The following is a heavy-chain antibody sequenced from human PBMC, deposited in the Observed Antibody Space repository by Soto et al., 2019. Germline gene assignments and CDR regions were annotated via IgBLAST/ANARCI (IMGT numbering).Heavy chain of an antibody. CDR2: IYYSGST. D-gene: IGHD2-21*02. J-gene: IGHJ4*02. CDR3: ARGVVTAILGR. CDR1: GGSIRSYY. Sequence: QVQLQESGPGLVKPSETLALTCTDSGGSIRSYYLSCIRQPQGKGLEWIGYIYYSGSTNYNPSLKSRVTISVDTSKNPFSLKLSSVTAADTAVDYCARGVVTAILGRWGQGTLVTVSS. V-gene: IGHV4-59*01.